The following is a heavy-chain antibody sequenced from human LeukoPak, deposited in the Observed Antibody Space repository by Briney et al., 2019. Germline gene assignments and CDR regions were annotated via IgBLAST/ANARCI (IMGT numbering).Heavy chain of an antibody. D-gene: IGHD6-6*01. V-gene: IGHV4-39*07. Sequence: PSETLSLTCTVSGGSISSSSYYWGWIRQPPGKGLEWIGSIYYSGSTNYNPSLKSRVTILVDTSKNQFSLKLSSVTAADTAVYFCARDWGVGGRPGYMDVWGKGTTVTVSS. CDR2: IYYSGST. CDR1: GGSISSSSYY. CDR3: ARDWGVGGRPGYMDV. J-gene: IGHJ6*03.